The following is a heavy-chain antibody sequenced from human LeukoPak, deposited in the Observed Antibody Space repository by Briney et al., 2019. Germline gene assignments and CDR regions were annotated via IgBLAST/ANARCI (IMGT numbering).Heavy chain of an antibody. CDR1: GDSVSRSDLH. J-gene: IGHJ4*02. V-gene: IGHV4-39*07. CDR3: AIVDPTSQMNN. D-gene: IGHD1/OR15-1a*01. Sequence: SETLSLTCSVSGDSVSRSDLHWGWIRQPPGKGLEWVGNIYYNGKTYYNPSLQSRVTLSVDTSKNQFSLKLSSVTAADTALHYCAIVDPTSQMNNWGRGMLVTVSS. CDR2: IYYNGKT.